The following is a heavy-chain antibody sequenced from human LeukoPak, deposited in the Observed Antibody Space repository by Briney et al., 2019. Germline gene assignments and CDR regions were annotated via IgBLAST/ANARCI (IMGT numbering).Heavy chain of an antibody. CDR1: GGSISSYY. CDR3: ATTPYYYDSSGYAFDY. V-gene: IGHV4-4*07. D-gene: IGHD3-22*01. Sequence: SETLSLTCTVSGGSISSYYWSWIRQPAGKGLEWIGRIYTSGSTNYNPSLKSRVTMSVDTSKNQFSLKLSSVTAADTAVYYCATTPYYYDSSGYAFDYWGQGTLVTVSS. J-gene: IGHJ4*02. CDR2: IYTSGST.